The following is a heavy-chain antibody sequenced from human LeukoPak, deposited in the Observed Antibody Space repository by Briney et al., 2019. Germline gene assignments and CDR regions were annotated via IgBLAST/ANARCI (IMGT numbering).Heavy chain of an antibody. V-gene: IGHV4-4*07. CDR2: VYTSGRT. CDR3: ARVGIGAAANYGMDV. J-gene: IGHJ6*02. CDR1: GDSINSYY. Sequence: PSETLSLTCTVSGDSINSYYWSWIPQPAGKGLEWIGSVYTSGRTNYNPSLKSRVTMSVDTPKNQFSLKLSSVTAADTAVYYCARVGIGAAANYGMDVWGQGTTVTVSS. D-gene: IGHD6-13*01.